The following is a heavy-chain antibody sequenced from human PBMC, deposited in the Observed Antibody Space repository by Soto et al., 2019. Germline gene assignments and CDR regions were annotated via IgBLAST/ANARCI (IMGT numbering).Heavy chain of an antibody. CDR3: ARGRKRDGSNSGHSDLDI. V-gene: IGHV4-59*01. D-gene: IGHD3-10*01. CDR1: GGSISSDY. CDR2: IYSRGNT. Sequence: PSETLSLTCTVSGGSISSDYWSWIRQSPGKGLEWIGYIYSRGNTNYNPSLKSRVTISVDTSKTHFSLNLSSVTAADTAVYYCARGRKRDGSNSGHSDLDIWGQGTMVTVSS. J-gene: IGHJ3*02.